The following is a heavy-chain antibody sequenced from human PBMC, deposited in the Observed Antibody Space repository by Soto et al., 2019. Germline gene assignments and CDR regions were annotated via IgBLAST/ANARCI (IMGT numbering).Heavy chain of an antibody. J-gene: IGHJ4*02. CDR2: IIPILRTV. Sequence: QVQLVQSGAEVKKPGSSVKVSCKTSGGTFSSDVISWVRXAPGXXLEWMGKIIPILRTVNYAQDFQDRITITADESTXTAHXXXXXXXXXXXXXXXXXXXXXXXXXXXXRGYSKYWGQGTLVTVSS. D-gene: IGHD6-25*01. CDR1: GGTFSSDV. CDR3: XXXXXXXXXXXXRGYSKY. V-gene: IGHV1-69*18.